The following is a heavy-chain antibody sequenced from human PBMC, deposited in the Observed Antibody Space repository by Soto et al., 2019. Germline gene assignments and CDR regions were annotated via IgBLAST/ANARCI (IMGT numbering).Heavy chain of an antibody. Sequence: VQLVESGGGVVQPGRSLRLSCAASGFTFSSYAMHWVRQAPGKGLEWVAVISYDGSNKYYADSVKGRFTISRDNSKNTLYLQMNSLRAEDTAVYYCARGATLYYYDSSGYYYAYYFDYWGQGTLVTVSS. J-gene: IGHJ4*02. CDR1: GFTFSSYA. D-gene: IGHD3-22*01. CDR3: ARGATLYYYDSSGYYYAYYFDY. CDR2: ISYDGSNK. V-gene: IGHV3-30-3*01.